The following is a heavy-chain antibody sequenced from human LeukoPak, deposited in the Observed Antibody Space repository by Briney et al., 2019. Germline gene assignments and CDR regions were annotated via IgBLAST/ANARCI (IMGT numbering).Heavy chain of an antibody. V-gene: IGHV1-8*01. J-gene: IGHJ6*02. Sequence: ASVKVSCKASGYTFTSYDINWVRQATGQGLEWMGWMNPNSGNTGYAQKFQGRVTMTRNTSISTAYMELSSLRSEDTAVYYCARGYGYNHGAPTYYYYGMDVWGQGTTVTVSS. CDR2: MNPNSGNT. CDR1: GYTFTSYD. CDR3: ARGYGYNHGAPTYYYYGMDV. D-gene: IGHD5-24*01.